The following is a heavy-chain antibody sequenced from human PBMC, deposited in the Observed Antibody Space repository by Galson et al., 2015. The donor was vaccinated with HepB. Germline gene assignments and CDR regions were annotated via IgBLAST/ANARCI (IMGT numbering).Heavy chain of an antibody. CDR3: AKDVRRYAGYWYFDL. J-gene: IGHJ2*01. D-gene: IGHD1-1*01. CDR2: ISWNSGSI. CDR1: GFTFDDYA. V-gene: IGHV3-9*01. Sequence: SLRLSCAASGFTFDDYAMHWVRQAPGKGLEWVSGISWNSGSIGYADSVKGRFTISRDNAKNSLYLQMNSLRAEDTALYYCAKDVRRYAGYWYFDLWGRGTLVTVSS.